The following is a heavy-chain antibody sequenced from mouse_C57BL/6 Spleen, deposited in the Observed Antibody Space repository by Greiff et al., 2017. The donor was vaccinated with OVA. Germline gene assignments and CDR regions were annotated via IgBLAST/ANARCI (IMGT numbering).Heavy chain of an antibody. V-gene: IGHV1-69*01. CDR2: IDPSDSYT. J-gene: IGHJ2*01. CDR3: ARGDYYGSSYFYY. Sequence: QVQLQQPGAELVMPGASVKLSCKASGYTFTSYWMHWVKQRPGQGLEWIGEIDPSDSYTNYNQKFKGKSTLTVDKSSSTAYMQLSSLTSEDSAVYYCARGDYYGSSYFYYWGQGTTLTFSS. D-gene: IGHD1-1*01. CDR1: GYTFTSYW.